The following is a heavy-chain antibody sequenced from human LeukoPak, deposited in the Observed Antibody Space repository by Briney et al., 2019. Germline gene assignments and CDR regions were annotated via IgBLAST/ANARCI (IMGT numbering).Heavy chain of an antibody. V-gene: IGHV3-30*04. D-gene: IGHD3-10*01. Sequence: GGSLRLSCAASGFTFSSYAMHWVRQAPGKGLEWVAVISYDGSNKYYADSVKGRFTISRDNAKNSLYLQMNSLRAEDTAVYYCARGYYGSGSYYHFDYWGQGTPVTVSS. CDR2: ISYDGSNK. CDR3: ARGYYGSGSYYHFDY. CDR1: GFTFSSYA. J-gene: IGHJ4*02.